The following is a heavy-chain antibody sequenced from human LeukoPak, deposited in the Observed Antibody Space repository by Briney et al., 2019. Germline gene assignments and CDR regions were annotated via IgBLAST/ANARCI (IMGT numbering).Heavy chain of an antibody. V-gene: IGHV4-31*03. J-gene: IGHJ3*02. CDR1: GGSISSGGYY. CDR2: IYYSGST. CDR3: ATTGYSGYDWAFDI. Sequence: ASETLSLTCTVSGGSISSGGYYWSWIRQHPGKGLEWIGYIYYSGSTYYNPSLKSRVTISVDTSKNQFSLKLSSVTAADTAVYYCATTGYSGYDWAFDIWGQGTMVTVSS. D-gene: IGHD5-12*01.